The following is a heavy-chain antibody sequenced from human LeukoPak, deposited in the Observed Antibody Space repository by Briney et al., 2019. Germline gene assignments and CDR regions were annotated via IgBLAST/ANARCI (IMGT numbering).Heavy chain of an antibody. J-gene: IGHJ6*02. Sequence: ASVKVSCKASGYTFTSYDINWVRQATGQGPEWMGWMNPNSGNTGYAQKFQGRVTMTRNTSISTAYMELSSLRSEDTAVYYCARGGVVVAATDYYYYYGMDVWGQGTTVTVSS. CDR3: ARGGVVVAATDYYYYYGMDV. CDR2: MNPNSGNT. CDR1: GYTFTSYD. D-gene: IGHD2-15*01. V-gene: IGHV1-8*01.